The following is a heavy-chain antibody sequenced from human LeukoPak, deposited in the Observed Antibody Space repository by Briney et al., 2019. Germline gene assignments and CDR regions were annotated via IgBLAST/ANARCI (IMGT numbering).Heavy chain of an antibody. CDR2: IYHSGST. CDR1: GGSISSGGYY. CDR3: ARQGTNYVWGSSNFDY. J-gene: IGHJ4*02. V-gene: IGHV4-30-2*01. D-gene: IGHD3-16*01. Sequence: SETLSLTCTVSGGSISSGGYYWSWIRQPPGKGLEWIGYIYHSGSTYYNPSLKSRVTISVDRSKNQFSLKLSSVTAADTAVYYCARQGTNYVWGSSNFDYWGQGTLVTVSS.